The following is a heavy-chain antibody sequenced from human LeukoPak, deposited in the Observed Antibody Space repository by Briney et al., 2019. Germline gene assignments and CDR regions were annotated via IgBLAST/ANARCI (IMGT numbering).Heavy chain of an antibody. J-gene: IGHJ4*02. D-gene: IGHD3-3*01. Sequence: PSETLSLTCTVSGGSISSSRYYWGWIRQPPGKGLEWIGSIYYSGSTYYNPSLKSRVTISVDTSKNQFSLKLSSVTAADTAVYYCARGELRFLEWLPVDYWGQGTLVTVSS. CDR3: ARGELRFLEWLPVDY. CDR2: IYYSGST. V-gene: IGHV4-39*01. CDR1: GGSISSSRYY.